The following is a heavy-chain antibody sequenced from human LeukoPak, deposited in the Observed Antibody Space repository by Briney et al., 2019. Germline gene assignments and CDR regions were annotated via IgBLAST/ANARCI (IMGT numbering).Heavy chain of an antibody. J-gene: IGHJ6*02. CDR2: ISAYNGHT. Sequence: ASVKVSCKASGYTFTRYGISWVRQAPGQGLEWMGWISAYNGHTNYAQKFQDRVTMTTDASTTTAYMELRSLRSDDTAVYYCARDTAVAYYGMDVWGQGTTVTVSS. V-gene: IGHV1-18*01. CDR3: ARDTAVAYYGMDV. D-gene: IGHD2-21*01. CDR1: GYTFTRYG.